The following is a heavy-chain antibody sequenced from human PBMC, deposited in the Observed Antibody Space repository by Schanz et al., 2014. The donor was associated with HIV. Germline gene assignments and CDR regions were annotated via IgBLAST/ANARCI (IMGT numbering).Heavy chain of an antibody. J-gene: IGHJ4*02. D-gene: IGHD5-18*01. V-gene: IGHV3-23*01. CDR1: GFTFSSYA. CDR2: MDLDGSTT. CDR3: VRGDTVFEY. Sequence: EVQLLESGGGLVQPGGSLRLSCAASGFTFSSYAMSWVRQAPGKGLEWVSRMDLDGSTTNYADSVKGRFTISRDNAKNSLYLQMNSLRFADTAVYYCVRGDTVFEYWGQGTLVTVSS.